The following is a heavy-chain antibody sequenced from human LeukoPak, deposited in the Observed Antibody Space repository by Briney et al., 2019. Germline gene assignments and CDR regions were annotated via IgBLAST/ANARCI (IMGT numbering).Heavy chain of an antibody. CDR1: GFTFSSYA. J-gene: IGHJ4*02. V-gene: IGHV3-23*01. Sequence: QTGGSLRLSCAASGFTFSSYAMSWVRQAPGKGLEWVSAISGSGGSTYYADSVKGRFTISRGNSKNTLYLQMNSLRAEDTAVYYCAKGASSSWYPSFFDYWGQGTLSPSPQ. D-gene: IGHD6-13*01. CDR3: AKGASSSWYPSFFDY. CDR2: ISGSGGST.